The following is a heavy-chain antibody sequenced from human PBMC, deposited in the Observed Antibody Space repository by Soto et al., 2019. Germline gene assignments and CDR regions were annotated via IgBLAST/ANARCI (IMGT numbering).Heavy chain of an antibody. CDR3: VKDFGYYYDYAFDV. CDR2: ISWNSAII. CDR1: RFSFDEYA. Sequence: EVQLEESGGGLVQAGRSLRLSCAASRFSFDEYALHWVRQAPGKGLEWVSGISWNSAIISYADSVKGRFSISRDNAKKYVYLQMDSLGPEDTALYYCVKDFGYYYDYAFDVWGQGTMVTVSP. V-gene: IGHV3-9*01. D-gene: IGHD3-22*01. J-gene: IGHJ3*01.